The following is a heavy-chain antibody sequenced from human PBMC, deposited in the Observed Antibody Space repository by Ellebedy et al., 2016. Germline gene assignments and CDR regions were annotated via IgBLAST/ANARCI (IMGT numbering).Heavy chain of an antibody. CDR3: ARDSVVTAIFYYYYGMDV. CDR2: IKQDGSEK. D-gene: IGHD2-21*02. J-gene: IGHJ6*02. V-gene: IGHV3-7*01. CDR1: GFTFSSYW. Sequence: GESLKISXAASGFTFSSYWMSWVRQAPGKGLEWVANIKQDGSEKYYVDSVKGRFTISRDNAKNSLYLQMNSLRAEDTAVYYCARDSVVTAIFYYYYGMDVWGQGTTVTVSS.